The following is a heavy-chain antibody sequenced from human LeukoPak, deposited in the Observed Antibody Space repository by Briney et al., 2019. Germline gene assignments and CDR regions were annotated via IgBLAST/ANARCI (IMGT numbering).Heavy chain of an antibody. D-gene: IGHD3-10*01. CDR1: GFTFSSYG. J-gene: IGHJ4*02. Sequence: GGSLRLSCAASGFTFSSYGMHWVRQAPGKGLEWVAFIRYDGSNKYYADSGKGRFTISRDNSKNTLYMQMNSLRGEDTAVYYCANSGPHYSGSGSLDYWGQGTLVTVSS. CDR2: IRYDGSNK. CDR3: ANSGPHYSGSGSLDY. V-gene: IGHV3-30*02.